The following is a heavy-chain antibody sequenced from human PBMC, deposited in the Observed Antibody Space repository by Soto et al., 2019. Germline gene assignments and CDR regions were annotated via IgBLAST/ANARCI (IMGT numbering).Heavy chain of an antibody. CDR3: ARDNGYYDL. V-gene: IGHV1-18*04. D-gene: IGHD3-22*01. Sequence: GSSVKVSCKTSGYTFSSYSINWVRQAPGQGLEWMEWISTYSGNKNYAERVQGRVTVTLDKSARTAFMEMRGLTSDDTAVYFCARDNGYYDLGGR. J-gene: IGHJ2*01. CDR1: GYTFSSYS. CDR2: ISTYSGNK.